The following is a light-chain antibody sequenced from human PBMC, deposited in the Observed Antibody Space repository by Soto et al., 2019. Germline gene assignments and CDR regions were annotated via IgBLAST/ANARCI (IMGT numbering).Light chain of an antibody. Sequence: QSGLTQPASVSGSPGQSITISCTGTSSDVGSYNLVSWYQQHPGKAPKLMIYEGSKRPSGVSNRFSGSKSGNTASLTISGLQAEDEADYYCCSYAGSSTPFVFGTGTKVTV. V-gene: IGLV2-23*01. J-gene: IGLJ1*01. CDR2: EGS. CDR1: SSDVGSYNL. CDR3: CSYAGSSTPFV.